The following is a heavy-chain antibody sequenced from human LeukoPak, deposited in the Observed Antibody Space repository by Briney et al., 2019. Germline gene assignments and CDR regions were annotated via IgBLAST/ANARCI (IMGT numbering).Heavy chain of an antibody. CDR3: AREYCSSTSCYPRPYYYYGMDV. D-gene: IGHD2-2*01. J-gene: IGHJ6*02. V-gene: IGHV1-18*01. Sequence: ASVNVSFKASGYTFTSYGISWVRQAPGQGLEWMGWISAYNGNTNYAQKLQGRVTITTDTSTRTAYMELRRLRSDDTAVYYCAREYCSSTSCYPRPYYYYGMDVWGQGTTVTVSS. CDR2: ISAYNGNT. CDR1: GYTFTSYG.